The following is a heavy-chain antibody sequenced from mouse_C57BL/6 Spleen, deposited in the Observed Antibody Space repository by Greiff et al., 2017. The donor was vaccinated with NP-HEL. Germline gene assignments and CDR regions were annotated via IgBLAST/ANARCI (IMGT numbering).Heavy chain of an antibody. CDR2: INYDGSST. V-gene: IGHV5-16*01. D-gene: IGHD2-5*01. CDR3: ARPYSNYVGGGFAY. J-gene: IGHJ3*01. Sequence: EVMLVESEGGLVQPGSSMKLSCTASGFTFSDYYMAWVRQVPEKGLEWVANINYDGSSTYYLDSLKSRFIISRDNAKNILYLQMSSLKSEDTATYYCARPYSNYVGGGFAYWGQGTLVTVSA. CDR1: GFTFSDYY.